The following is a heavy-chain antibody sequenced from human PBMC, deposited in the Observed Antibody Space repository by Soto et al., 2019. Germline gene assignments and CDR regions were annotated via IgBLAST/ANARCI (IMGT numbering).Heavy chain of an antibody. V-gene: IGHV4-59*01. CDR2: IYYSGST. CDR1: GGSISSYY. Sequence: SETLSLTCTVSGGSISSYYWSWIRQPPGKGLEWIGYIYYSGSTNYNPSLKSRVTISVDTSKNQFSLKLSSVTAADTAVYYCARDWGGYGSGGRCSYYYGMDVWGQGTTVTVSS. CDR3: ARDWGGYGSGGRCSYYYGMDV. J-gene: IGHJ6*02. D-gene: IGHD2-15*01.